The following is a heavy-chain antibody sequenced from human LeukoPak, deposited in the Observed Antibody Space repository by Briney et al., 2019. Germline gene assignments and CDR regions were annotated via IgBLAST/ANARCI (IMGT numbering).Heavy chain of an antibody. D-gene: IGHD2-15*01. CDR3: AKAPAHCSGGYCYYYYYMDV. CDR1: GFTFSSYS. J-gene: IGHJ6*03. CDR2: IRYDGSNK. Sequence: GGSLRLSCAASGFTFSSYSMNWVRQAPGKGLEWVAFIRYDGSNKYYADSVKGRFTISRDNSKNTLYLQMDSLRAEDTAVYYCAKAPAHCSGGYCYYYYYMDVWGKGTTVTISS. V-gene: IGHV3-30*02.